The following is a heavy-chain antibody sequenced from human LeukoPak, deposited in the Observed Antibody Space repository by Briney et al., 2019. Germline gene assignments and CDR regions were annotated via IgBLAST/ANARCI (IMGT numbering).Heavy chain of an antibody. D-gene: IGHD2-15*01. CDR1: GFTFSSYT. V-gene: IGHV3-21*01. Sequence: KTGGSLRLSCAASGFTFSSYTMNWARQAPGKGLEWVSSISSSSDYIYYPDSVKGRFTISRDNAKNSLYLQMNDLRADDTAVYYCASSWDYWGQGTLVTVSS. CDR3: ASSWDY. CDR2: ISSSSDYI. J-gene: IGHJ4*02.